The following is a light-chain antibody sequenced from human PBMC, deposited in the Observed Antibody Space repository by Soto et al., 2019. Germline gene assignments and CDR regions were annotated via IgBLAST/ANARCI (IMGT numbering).Light chain of an antibody. J-gene: IGKJ5*01. V-gene: IGKV2-28*01. Sequence: EIVMTQSPLTLAVTPGEPSSISCVSSQRLLYNNTYNYLDWYVQKPGQSPQLLIYFGSNRAPGVPDRFSGSGSGTDFTLKINRVEAEDVGTYYCMQALQSLTFGQGTRLEIK. CDR2: FGS. CDR3: MQALQSLT. CDR1: QRLLYNNTYNY.